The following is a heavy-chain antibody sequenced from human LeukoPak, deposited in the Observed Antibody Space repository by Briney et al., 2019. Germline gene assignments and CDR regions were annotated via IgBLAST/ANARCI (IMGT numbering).Heavy chain of an antibody. D-gene: IGHD3-9*01. CDR3: ARDRRPTKKEDGILTGYYPDWFDP. Sequence: SQTLSLTCTVSGGSISSGSYYWSWIRQPAGKGLEWIGRIYTSGSTNYNPSLKSRVTISVDTSKNQFSLKLSSVTAADTAVYYCARDRRPTKKEDGILTGYYPDWFDPWGQGTLVTVSS. J-gene: IGHJ5*02. CDR1: GGSISSGSYY. V-gene: IGHV4-61*02. CDR2: IYTSGST.